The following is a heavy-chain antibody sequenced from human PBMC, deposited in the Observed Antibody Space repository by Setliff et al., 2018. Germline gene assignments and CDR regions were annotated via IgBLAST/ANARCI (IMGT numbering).Heavy chain of an antibody. V-gene: IGHV4-31*03. CDR3: VRTDYSDGRYSMDV. J-gene: IGHJ6*03. CDR2: IYYSGSTS. CDR1: GGSISSGGYY. Sequence: PSETLSLTCTVSGGSISSGGYYWSWIRQHPGKGLEWIGYIYYSGSTSYYNPSLKSRVTISVDTSKNQFSLKLSSVTAADTAVYYCVRTDYSDGRYSMDVWGKGTTVTVSS. D-gene: IGHD6-19*01.